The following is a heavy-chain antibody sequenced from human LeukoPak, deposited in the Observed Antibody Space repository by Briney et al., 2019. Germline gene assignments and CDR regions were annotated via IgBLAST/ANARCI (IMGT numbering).Heavy chain of an antibody. CDR2: IYPGDSDT. CDR3: ARHEGGRYCSSTSCSSVYFQH. CDR1: GYSFSSYW. D-gene: IGHD2-2*01. Sequence: GESLKISCKGSGYSFSSYWIGWVRQMTGKGLESMGIIYPGDSDTRYSPSFQGQVTISADKSISTAYLQWSSLKASDTAMYYCARHEGGRYCSSTSCSSVYFQHWGQGTLVTVSS. J-gene: IGHJ1*01. V-gene: IGHV5-51*01.